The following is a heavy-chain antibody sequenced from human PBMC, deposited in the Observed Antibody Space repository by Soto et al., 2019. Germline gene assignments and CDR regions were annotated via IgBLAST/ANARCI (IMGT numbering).Heavy chain of an antibody. CDR1: GFTFSSYA. Sequence: QVQLVDSGGGVVQPGRSLRLSCAASGFTFSSYAMHWVRQAPGKGLEWVAVIAYDGSNKYSPDTVKGRFTISRENSQTTMYVEMNRLRAEDTAVYYCPRDPVGTVCARWTYYFAYWGQGTLFTVAA. CDR2: IAYDGSNK. D-gene: IGHD7-27*01. J-gene: IGHJ4*02. CDR3: PRDPVGTVCARWTYYFAY. V-gene: IGHV3-30-3*01.